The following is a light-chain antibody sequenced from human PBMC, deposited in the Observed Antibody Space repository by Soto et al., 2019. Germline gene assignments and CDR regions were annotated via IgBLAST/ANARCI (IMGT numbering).Light chain of an antibody. Sequence: EIVMTQSPATLSVSPGERATLSCRASQSVSSNLVWYQQKPGQAPRLLIYGASTRATGIPARFSGSGSGTEFTLTISSLQPEDFAVYYCQQYNTWPRTFGQGTKVEIK. J-gene: IGKJ1*01. CDR1: QSVSSN. V-gene: IGKV3-15*01. CDR3: QQYNTWPRT. CDR2: GAS.